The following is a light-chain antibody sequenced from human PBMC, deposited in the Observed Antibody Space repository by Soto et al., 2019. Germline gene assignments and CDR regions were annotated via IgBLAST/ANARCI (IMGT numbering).Light chain of an antibody. V-gene: IGKV1-5*01. CDR1: QSISRW. CDR2: DAS. Sequence: DIQMTQSPSTLSASVGDRVTISCRASQSISRWLDWYQQKTGKAPQALIYDASSLKSGVPSRLRGSGYGTELTITISSMQNDDFETYYCQHYNSYSEAFGQGTKVDI. CDR3: QHYNSYSEA. J-gene: IGKJ1*01.